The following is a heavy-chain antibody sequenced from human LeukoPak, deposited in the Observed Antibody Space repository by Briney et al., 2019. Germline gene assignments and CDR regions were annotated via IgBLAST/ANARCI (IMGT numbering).Heavy chain of an antibody. V-gene: IGHV1-69-2*01. Sequence: ASVKVSCKASGYTFTSYYMHWVRQAPGKGLEWMGRVDPEDGETIYAEKFQGRVTITADTSTDTAYMELSSLRSEDTAVHYCAREEVSVSGCWFDPWGQGTLVTVSS. CDR1: GYTFTSYY. CDR3: AREEVSVSGCWFDP. CDR2: VDPEDGET. J-gene: IGHJ5*02. D-gene: IGHD2-8*01.